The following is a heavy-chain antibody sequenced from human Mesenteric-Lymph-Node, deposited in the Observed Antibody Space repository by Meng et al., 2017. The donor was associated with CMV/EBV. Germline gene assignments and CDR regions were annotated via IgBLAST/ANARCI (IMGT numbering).Heavy chain of an antibody. CDR3: ARGSSYDILTGYFDY. CDR1: GGSFSGYY. CDR2: INHSGST. Sequence: QVQLHQWGAVLVKPSETLSVTCAVYGGSFSGYYLNWIRQSPEKGLEWIGEINHSGSTTYNPSFTSRIIISVDTSTNQISLNMSSVTAADTAVYYCARGSSYDILTGYFDYWGQGALVTVSS. J-gene: IGHJ4*02. D-gene: IGHD3-9*01. V-gene: IGHV4-34*01.